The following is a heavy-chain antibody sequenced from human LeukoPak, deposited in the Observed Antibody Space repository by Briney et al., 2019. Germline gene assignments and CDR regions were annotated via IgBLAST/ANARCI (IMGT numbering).Heavy chain of an antibody. V-gene: IGHV3-9*01. CDR3: VRSVVVVAATPTHFDL. J-gene: IGHJ2*01. CDR2: ISWSSGHM. D-gene: IGHD2-15*01. CDR1: EFKFDDYA. Sequence: GGSLRLSCAAAEFKFDDYAMHWVRQGQGRGLEWVAGISWSSGHMEYAESVKGRFTISRDNARNALYLQMDGLRRDDTALYYCVRSVVVVAATPTHFDLWGRGTQVIVSS.